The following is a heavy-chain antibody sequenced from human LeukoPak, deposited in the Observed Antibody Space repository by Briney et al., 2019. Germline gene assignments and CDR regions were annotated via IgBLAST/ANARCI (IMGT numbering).Heavy chain of an antibody. CDR1: GGTFSSYA. CDR3: ARDISGYDFYYMDV. D-gene: IGHD5-12*01. V-gene: IGHV1-69*05. CDR2: IIPIFGTA. J-gene: IGHJ6*03. Sequence: SVKVSCKTSGGTFSSYAISWVRQAPGQGLEWMGGIIPIFGTANYAQKFQGRVTITTDASTSTAYMELSSLRSEDTAVYYCARDISGYDFYYMDVWGKGTTVTVSS.